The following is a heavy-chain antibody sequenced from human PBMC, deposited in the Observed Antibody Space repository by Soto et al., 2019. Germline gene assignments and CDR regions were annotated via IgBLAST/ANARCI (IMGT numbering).Heavy chain of an antibody. Sequence: PGGSLRLSCAASGFTFSSYAMSWVRQAPGKGLEWVSAISGSGGSTYYADSVKGRFTISRDNSKNTLYLQMNSLRAEDTAVYYCAKDGSGYDFWSGYYLYFDYWGQGTLVTVSS. CDR3: AKDGSGYDFWSGYYLYFDY. D-gene: IGHD3-3*01. J-gene: IGHJ4*02. CDR1: GFTFSSYA. V-gene: IGHV3-23*01. CDR2: ISGSGGST.